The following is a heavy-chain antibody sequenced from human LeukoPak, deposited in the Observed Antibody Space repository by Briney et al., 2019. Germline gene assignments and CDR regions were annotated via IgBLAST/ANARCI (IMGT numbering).Heavy chain of an antibody. V-gene: IGHV3-30-3*01. CDR2: TSYDGTNK. CDR1: GLSFSNFS. J-gene: IGHJ6*02. D-gene: IGHD4-17*01. CDR3: ARESAVTLADYGFDV. Sequence: GGSLRLSCAASGLSFSNFSMHWVRQAPGKGLEWVAVTSYDGTNKYYADSVQGRFTISRDNGKNSLYLQMNSLRLEDTAVYYCARESAVTLADYGFDVWGQGTTVTVSS.